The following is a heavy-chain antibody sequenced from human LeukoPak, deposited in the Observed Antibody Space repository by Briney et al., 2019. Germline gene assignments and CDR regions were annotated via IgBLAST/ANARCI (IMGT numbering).Heavy chain of an antibody. CDR1: RFTFSSYG. V-gene: IGHV3-33*01. CDR2: IWYDGSNK. J-gene: IGHJ6*04. Sequence: RSLRLSCAASRFTFSSYGMHWVRQAPGKGLEWVAVIWYDGSNKYYADSVKGRFTISRDNSKNTLYLQMNSLRAEDTAVYYCARSGDIVVVPAANHYYGMDVWGKGTTVTVSS. D-gene: IGHD2-2*01. CDR3: ARSGDIVVVPAANHYYGMDV.